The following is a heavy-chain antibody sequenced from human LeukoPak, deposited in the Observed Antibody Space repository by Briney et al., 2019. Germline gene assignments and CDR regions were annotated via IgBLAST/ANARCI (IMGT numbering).Heavy chain of an antibody. D-gene: IGHD5-12*01. V-gene: IGHV3-13*01. Sequence: GGSLRLSCAASGFTFSSYDMHWVRQATGKGLEWVSAIGTAGDTYYPGSVKGRFTISRENAKNSLYLQMNSLRAGDTAVNYCARADSGYGGFDYWGQGTLVTVSS. CDR2: IGTAGDT. CDR1: GFTFSSYD. CDR3: ARADSGYGGFDY. J-gene: IGHJ4*02.